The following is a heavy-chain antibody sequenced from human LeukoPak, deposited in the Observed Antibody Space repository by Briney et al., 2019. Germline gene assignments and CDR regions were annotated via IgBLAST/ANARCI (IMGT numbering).Heavy chain of an antibody. Sequence: PGGSLRLSCAASGFTFSSYGMHWVRQAPGKGLEWVAVISYDGSNKYYADSVKGRFTISRDNAKNSLYLQMNSLRAEDTAVYYCAREGLYSGYEWYWGQGTLVTVSS. D-gene: IGHD5-12*01. CDR1: GFTFSSYG. J-gene: IGHJ4*02. V-gene: IGHV3-30*03. CDR2: ISYDGSNK. CDR3: AREGLYSGYEWY.